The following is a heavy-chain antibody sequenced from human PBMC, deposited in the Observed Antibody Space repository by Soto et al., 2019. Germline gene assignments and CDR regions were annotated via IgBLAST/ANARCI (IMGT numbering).Heavy chain of an antibody. CDR2: ISGSGGST. V-gene: IGHV3-23*01. Sequence: EVQLLESGGGLVQPGGSLRLSCAASGFTFSSYAMNWVRQAPGKGLEWVSVISGSGGSTYYADSLKGRFTISRDNSKNTLYLQMNSLRAEDTAVYYCARRSSGWYFDYWGQGPLVTVSS. CDR3: ARRSSGWYFDY. CDR1: GFTFSSYA. J-gene: IGHJ4*02. D-gene: IGHD6-19*01.